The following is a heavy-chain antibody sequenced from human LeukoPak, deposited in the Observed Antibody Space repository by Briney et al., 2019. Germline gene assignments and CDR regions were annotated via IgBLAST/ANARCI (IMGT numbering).Heavy chain of an antibody. CDR2: IKQDGSEK. D-gene: IGHD2-15*01. V-gene: IGHV3-7*01. CDR1: GVTFSSYW. Sequence: GGSLRLSCAASGVTFSSYWMSWVRQAPGKGLEWVANIKQDGSEKYYVDSVKGRFTISRDNAKNSLYLLMNSLRAEDTAVYYCARDGGVAPTTKGYYYYYYYMDVWGKGTTVTVSS. J-gene: IGHJ6*03. CDR3: ARDGGVAPTTKGYYYYYYYMDV.